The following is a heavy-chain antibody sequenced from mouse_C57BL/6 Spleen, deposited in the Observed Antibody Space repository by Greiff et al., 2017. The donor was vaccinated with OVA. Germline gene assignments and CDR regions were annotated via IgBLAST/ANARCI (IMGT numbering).Heavy chain of an antibody. CDR3: ARVDSSGYYFDY. CDR2: IYPGDGDT. CDR1: GYAFSSYW. D-gene: IGHD3-2*02. Sequence: QVQLKESGAELVKPGASVKISCKASGYAFSSYWMNWVKQRPGKGLEWIGQIYPGDGDTNYNGKFKGKATLTADKSSSTAYMQLSSLTSEDSAVYFCARVDSSGYYFDYWGQGTTLTVSS. V-gene: IGHV1-80*01. J-gene: IGHJ2*01.